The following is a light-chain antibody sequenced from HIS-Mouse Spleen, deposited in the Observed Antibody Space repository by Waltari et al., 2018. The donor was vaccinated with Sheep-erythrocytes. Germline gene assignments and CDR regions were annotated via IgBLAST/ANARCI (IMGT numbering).Light chain of an antibody. CDR1: SRDVGGSHY. CDR3: CSYAGSYNHV. V-gene: IGLV2-11*01. Sequence: QSALTQPRSVSGSPGQSVTIPCTGTSRDVGGSHYFSWYQQHPGKAPKLMIYDVSKRPSGVPDRFSGSKSGNTASLTISGLQAEDEADYYCCSYAGSYNHVFATGTKVTVL. J-gene: IGLJ1*01. CDR2: DVS.